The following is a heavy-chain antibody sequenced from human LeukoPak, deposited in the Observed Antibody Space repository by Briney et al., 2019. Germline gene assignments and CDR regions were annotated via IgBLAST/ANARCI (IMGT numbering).Heavy chain of an antibody. J-gene: IGHJ3*02. CDR2: ISGSSSYI. Sequence: GGSLRLSCAASGFTFSSYSMNWVSQAPGKGLEWVSSISGSSSYIYYADSVKGRFTISRHNAKNSLYLQMNSLRAEDMALYYCAKGTYYYDSSGSRDAFDIWGQGTMVTVSS. D-gene: IGHD3-22*01. V-gene: IGHV3-21*04. CDR3: AKGTYYYDSSGSRDAFDI. CDR1: GFTFSSYS.